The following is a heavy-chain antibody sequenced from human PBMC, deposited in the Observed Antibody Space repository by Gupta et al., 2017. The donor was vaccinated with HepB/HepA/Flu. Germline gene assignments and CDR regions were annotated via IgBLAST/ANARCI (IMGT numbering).Heavy chain of an antibody. CDR1: GGSISSSSYY. Sequence: QLQLQESGPGLVKPSETLSLTCTVSGGSISSSSYYWGWIRQPPGKGLEWIGSIYYSGSTYYNPSLKSRVTISVDTSKNQFSLKLSSVTAADTAVYYCARHRRAHDCSSTSCYEVHFDYWGQGTLVTVSS. CDR3: ARHRRAHDCSSTSCYEVHFDY. V-gene: IGHV4-39*01. CDR2: IYYSGST. J-gene: IGHJ4*02. D-gene: IGHD2-2*01.